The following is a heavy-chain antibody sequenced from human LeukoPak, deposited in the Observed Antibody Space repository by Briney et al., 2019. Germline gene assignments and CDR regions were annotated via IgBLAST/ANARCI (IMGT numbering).Heavy chain of an antibody. CDR2: IKQDGSEK. CDR3: ARDSSRNWFDP. Sequence: GGSLRLSCAASGFTFISTWMSWVRPAPGKGLEWVANIKQDGSEKYYVDSVKGRFTISRDNAKNSLYLQMNSLRAEDTAVYYCARDSSRNWFDPWGQGTLVTVSS. J-gene: IGHJ5*02. V-gene: IGHV3-7*01. CDR1: GFTFISTW. D-gene: IGHD6-13*01.